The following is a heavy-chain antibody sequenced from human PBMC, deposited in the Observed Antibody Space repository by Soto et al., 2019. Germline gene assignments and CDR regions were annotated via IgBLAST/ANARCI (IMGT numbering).Heavy chain of an antibody. CDR2: IYYSGST. J-gene: IGHJ3*02. CDR1: GGSISNGDYY. CDR3: ARVSRRWQHLFAFDI. V-gene: IGHV4-30-4*01. Sequence: QVQLQESGPGLVKPSQTLSLTCTVSGGSISNGDYYWSWIRQPPGKGLEWIGYIYYSGSTYYSPSLNSRVTISVDTSKNQFSLKLRSVTAADTAVHYCARVSRRWQHLFAFDIWGQGTMVTVSS. D-gene: IGHD2-15*01.